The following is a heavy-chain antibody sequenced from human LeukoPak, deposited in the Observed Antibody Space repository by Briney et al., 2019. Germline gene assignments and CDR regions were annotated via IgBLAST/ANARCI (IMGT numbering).Heavy chain of an antibody. CDR1: GFTFDDYA. D-gene: IGHD4-23*01. J-gene: IGHJ4*02. V-gene: IGHV3-9*01. CDR2: ILRNSGSI. CDR3: ANDGGDY. Sequence: GGSLRLSCAASGFTFDDYAMHWVRQAPGKGLEWVSGILRNSGSIGYADSVKGRFTISRDDAKNSLYLQMNSLRVEDTAVYYCANDGGDYWGQGALVTVSS.